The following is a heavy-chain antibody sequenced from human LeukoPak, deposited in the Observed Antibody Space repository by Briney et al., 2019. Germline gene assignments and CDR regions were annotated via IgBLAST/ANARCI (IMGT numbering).Heavy chain of an antibody. J-gene: IGHJ4*02. D-gene: IGHD6-19*01. CDR1: GFTFINYW. CDR2: MNTDGSTT. V-gene: IGHV3-74*01. Sequence: PGGSLRLSCAASGFTFINYWRYWVRHPPGKGLVWVSRMNTDGSTTSYADSVKGRFTISRDNARNTLYLQMNSLKPEDTAVYYCVRDKGRVPFSSGWIDYWGQGTLVTVSS. CDR3: VRDKGRVPFSSGWIDY.